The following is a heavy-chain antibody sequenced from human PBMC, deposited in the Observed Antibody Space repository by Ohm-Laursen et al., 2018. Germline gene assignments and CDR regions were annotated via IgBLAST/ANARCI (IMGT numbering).Heavy chain of an antibody. CDR1: GFIFSSYE. CDR3: ARGTSGYYSY. D-gene: IGHD3-3*01. CDR2: INSGGSSI. J-gene: IGHJ4*02. V-gene: IGHV3-48*03. Sequence: GSLRLSCSASGFIFSSYEMNWVRQAPGKGLEWVSYINSGGSSIYYADSVKGRFTISRDNAKNSLYLQMNSLRAEDTAVYYCARGTSGYYSYWGQGTLVTVSS.